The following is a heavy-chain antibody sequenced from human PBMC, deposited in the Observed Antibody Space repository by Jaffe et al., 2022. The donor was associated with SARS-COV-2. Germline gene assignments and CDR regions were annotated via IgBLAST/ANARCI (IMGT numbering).Heavy chain of an antibody. Sequence: QVQLVESGGGVVQPGRSLRLSCAASGFTFSSYAMHWVRQAPGKGLEWVAVISYDGSNKYYADSVKGRFTISRDNSKNTLYLQMNSLRAEDTAVYYCAREAYSNYQKRYYYGMDVWGQGTTVTVSS. J-gene: IGHJ6*02. CDR3: AREAYSNYQKRYYYGMDV. V-gene: IGHV3-30-3*01. CDR1: GFTFSSYA. CDR2: ISYDGSNK. D-gene: IGHD4-4*01.